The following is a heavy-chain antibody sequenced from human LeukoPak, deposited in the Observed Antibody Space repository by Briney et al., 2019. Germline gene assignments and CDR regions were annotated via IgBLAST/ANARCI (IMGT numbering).Heavy chain of an antibody. D-gene: IGHD3-22*01. Sequence: ASVKVSCKASGYTFTSYAMNWVRQAPGQGLEWMGWINPNSGGTNYAQKFQGRVTMTRDTSISTAYMELSRLRSDDTAVYYCARDVYYYDSSGSDYWGQGTLVTVSS. CDR2: INPNSGGT. J-gene: IGHJ4*02. V-gene: IGHV1-2*02. CDR1: GYTFTSYA. CDR3: ARDVYYYDSSGSDY.